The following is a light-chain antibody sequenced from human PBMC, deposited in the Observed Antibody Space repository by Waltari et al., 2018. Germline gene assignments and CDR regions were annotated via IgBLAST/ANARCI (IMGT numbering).Light chain of an antibody. CDR3: QQYYSTPWT. CDR2: WAS. V-gene: IGKV4-1*01. CDR1: QSLLYKSNNKNY. Sequence: DIVMTQSPDSLAVSLGERAPINCKSSQSLLYKSNNKNYLAWYQQKPGQPPKLLIYWASTRESGVPDRFSGSGSGTDFTLTISSLQAEDVAVYYCQQYYSTPWTFGQGTKVEVK. J-gene: IGKJ1*01.